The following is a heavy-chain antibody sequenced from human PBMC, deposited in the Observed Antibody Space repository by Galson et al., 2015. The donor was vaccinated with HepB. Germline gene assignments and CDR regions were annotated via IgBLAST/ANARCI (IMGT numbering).Heavy chain of an antibody. Sequence: SLRLSCAASGFTFSSYAMHWVRQAPGKGLEWVAVISYDGSNKYYADSVKGRFTISRGNSKNTLYLQMNSLRAEDTAVYYCARGSYDILTGYPDYYYYGMDVWGQGTTVTVSS. CDR3: ARGSYDILTGYPDYYYYGMDV. D-gene: IGHD3-9*01. CDR2: ISYDGSNK. V-gene: IGHV3-30*04. J-gene: IGHJ6*02. CDR1: GFTFSSYA.